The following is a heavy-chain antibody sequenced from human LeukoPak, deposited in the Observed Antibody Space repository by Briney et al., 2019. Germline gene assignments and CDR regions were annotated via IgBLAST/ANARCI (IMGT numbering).Heavy chain of an antibody. D-gene: IGHD6-13*01. V-gene: IGHV3-48*03. Sequence: GGSLRLSCAASGFTFSSYEMNWVRQVPGKGLEWLSYISSSGSSMYYADSVKGRFTISRDNAKNSLYLQMNSLRAEDTAVYYCASHSSSWYGTDYWGQGTLVTVSS. J-gene: IGHJ4*02. CDR1: GFTFSSYE. CDR2: ISSSGSSM. CDR3: ASHSSSWYGTDY.